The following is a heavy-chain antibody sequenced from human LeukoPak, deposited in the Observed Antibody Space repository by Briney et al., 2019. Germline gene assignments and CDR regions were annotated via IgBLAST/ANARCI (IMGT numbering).Heavy chain of an antibody. J-gene: IGHJ6*03. CDR3: ARGSHCSGGSCYSPYYYYMDV. D-gene: IGHD2-15*01. CDR1: GYTFIDYY. CDR2: INPNSGGT. V-gene: IGHV1-2*02. Sequence: ASVKVSCKASGYTFIDYYMHWVRQAPGQGLEWMGWINPNSGGTNYAQNFHGRVTMTRDTSISTAYMELSRLRSDDTAVYYCARGSHCSGGSCYSPYYYYMDVWGKGTTVTVSS.